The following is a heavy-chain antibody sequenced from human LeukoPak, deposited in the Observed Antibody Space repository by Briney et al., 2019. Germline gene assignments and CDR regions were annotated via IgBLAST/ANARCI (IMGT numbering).Heavy chain of an antibody. CDR1: DSSFTNYW. V-gene: IGHV5-51*01. CDR3: ARERGYYFGSGSYYSYDAFDI. CDR2: VYPGDSDT. Sequence: GESLKISCKGSDSSFTNYWIGWVRPMPGKGLQWMGIVYPGDSDTKYTPSFQGQVTISVDKSISTAYLHWSSLEASDTAMYYCARERGYYFGSGSYYSYDAFDIWGQGTMVTVS. D-gene: IGHD3-10*01. J-gene: IGHJ3*02.